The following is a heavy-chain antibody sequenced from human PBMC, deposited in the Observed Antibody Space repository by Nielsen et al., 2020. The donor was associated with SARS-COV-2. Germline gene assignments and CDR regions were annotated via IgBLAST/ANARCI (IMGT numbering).Heavy chain of an antibody. Sequence: SETLSLTCTVSGGSISSGGYYWSWIRQHPGKGLEWIGYIYYSGSTYYNPPLKSRVTISVDTSKNQFSLKLSSVTAADTAVYYCARGPGHGSGSWDYWGQGTLVTVSS. CDR3: ARGPGHGSGSWDY. D-gene: IGHD3-10*01. CDR2: IYYSGST. V-gene: IGHV4-31*03. CDR1: GGSISSGGYY. J-gene: IGHJ4*02.